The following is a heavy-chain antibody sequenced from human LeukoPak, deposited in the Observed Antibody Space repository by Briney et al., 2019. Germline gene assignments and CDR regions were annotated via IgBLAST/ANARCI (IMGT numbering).Heavy chain of an antibody. CDR2: IDPNGGGT. CDR3: ARTLTYTISPGGY. J-gene: IGHJ4*02. V-gene: IGHV1-2*02. CDR1: GYTFTGYY. Sequence: ASVKVSCKASGYTFTGYYMHWVRQAPGQGLEWMGWIDPNGGGTNYAQKFQGRVTMTRDTSISTAYMELDRLRSDDTAVYYCARTLTYTISPGGYWGQGTLVTVSS. D-gene: IGHD3-9*01.